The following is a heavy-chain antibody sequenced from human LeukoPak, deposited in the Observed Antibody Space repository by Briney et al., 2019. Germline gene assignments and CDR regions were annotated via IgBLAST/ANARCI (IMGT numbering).Heavy chain of an antibody. J-gene: IGHJ6*02. V-gene: IGHV1-69*04. CDR1: GYTFTSYG. D-gene: IGHD5-12*01. CDR2: IIPILGIA. CDR3: ARPDIVATIGYYGMDV. Sequence: SVKVSCKASGYTFTSYGISWVRQAPGQGLEWMGRIIPILGIANYAQKFQGRVTITADKSTSTAYMELSSLRSEDTAVYYCARPDIVATIGYYGMDVWGQGTTVTVSS.